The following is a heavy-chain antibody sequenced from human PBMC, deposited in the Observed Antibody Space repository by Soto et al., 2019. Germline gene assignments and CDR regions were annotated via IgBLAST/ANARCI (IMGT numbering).Heavy chain of an antibody. J-gene: IGHJ3*02. Sequence: SVKVSCKASGFTFTSSAVQWGRQARGQRLEWIGWTVVGSGNTNYAQKFQERVTITRDMSTSTAYMELSSLRSEDTAVYYCAADHCSGGSCYWDAFDIWGQGTMVTVSS. CDR3: AADHCSGGSCYWDAFDI. CDR2: TVVGSGNT. D-gene: IGHD2-15*01. V-gene: IGHV1-58*01. CDR1: GFTFTSSA.